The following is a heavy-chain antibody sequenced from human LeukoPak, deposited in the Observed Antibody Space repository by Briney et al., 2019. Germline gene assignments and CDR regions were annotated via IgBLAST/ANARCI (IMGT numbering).Heavy chain of an antibody. J-gene: IGHJ6*02. CDR2: VYYSGST. D-gene: IGHD3-3*01. CDR1: GGSISSGDYY. CDR3: ARDHTNYDFWSGYYFIGSGYYYYGMDV. Sequence: SETLFLTCTVSGGSISSGDYYWSWIRQPPGKGLEWIGYVYYSGSTYYNPSLKSRVTISVDTSKNQFSLKLSSVTAADTAVYYCARDHTNYDFWSGYYFIGSGYYYYGMDVWGQGTTVTVSS. V-gene: IGHV4-30-4*01.